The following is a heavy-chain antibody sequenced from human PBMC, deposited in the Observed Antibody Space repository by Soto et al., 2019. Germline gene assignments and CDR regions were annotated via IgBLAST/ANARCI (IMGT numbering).Heavy chain of an antibody. D-gene: IGHD1-26*01. V-gene: IGHV3-30*03. CDR1: GFTFSNYD. CDR3: ATDRCSGTYYTFDH. Sequence: GSLRLSCAASGFTFSNYDMHWVRQAPGKGLEWVAVISYDGSNKYQADSVKGRFTISRDNSKNTLYLQLNTLRAEDTAVYYCATDRCSGTYYTFDHWGHGALVTVSS. J-gene: IGHJ4*01. CDR2: ISYDGSNK.